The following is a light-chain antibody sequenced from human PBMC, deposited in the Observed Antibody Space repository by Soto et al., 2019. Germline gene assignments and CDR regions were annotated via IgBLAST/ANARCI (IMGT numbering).Light chain of an antibody. CDR2: EGN. J-gene: IGLJ2*01. CDR1: SSDIGSYNL. V-gene: IGLV2-23*01. Sequence: QSALTQPASVSGSPGQSITMSCTGTSSDIGSYNLVSWYQQHPGKAPKLMIYEGNQRPSRVSNRFSGSKSGNTASLPIAGLQAEDEADYYSCSYAGISTVVFGGGTKLTVL. CDR3: CSYAGISTVV.